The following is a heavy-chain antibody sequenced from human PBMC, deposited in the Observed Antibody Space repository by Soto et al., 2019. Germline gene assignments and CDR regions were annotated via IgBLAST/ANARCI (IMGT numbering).Heavy chain of an antibody. D-gene: IGHD3-16*02. Sequence: SVKVSCKASGGTFSSYAISWVRQAPGQGLEWMGRIIPICGTTNYAQKFQGRVTMTRDTSTSTVYMELSSLRSEDTAVYYCSVHYDYIWGSYRHTFDYWGQGTLVTVSS. CDR1: GGTFSSYA. CDR2: IIPICGTT. CDR3: SVHYDYIWGSYRHTFDY. J-gene: IGHJ4*02. V-gene: IGHV1-69*05.